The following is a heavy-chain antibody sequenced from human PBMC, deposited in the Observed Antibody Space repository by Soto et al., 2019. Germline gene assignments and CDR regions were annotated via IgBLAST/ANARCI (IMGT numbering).Heavy chain of an antibody. V-gene: IGHV3-13*01. J-gene: IGHJ6*02. CDR2: IGTAGDT. CDR1: GFTFSSYD. CDR3: ARDSRIYGMDV. Sequence: GGSLSLACAASGFTFSSYDMHWVRQATGKGLEWVSAIGTAGDTYYPGSVKGRFTISRENAKNSLYLQMNSLRAGDTAVYYCARDSRIYGMDVWGQGTTVTVSS.